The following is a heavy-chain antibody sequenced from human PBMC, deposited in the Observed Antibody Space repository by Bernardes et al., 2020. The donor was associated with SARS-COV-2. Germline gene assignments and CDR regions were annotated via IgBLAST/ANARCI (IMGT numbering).Heavy chain of an antibody. CDR2: IWYDGQIK. D-gene: IGHD3-22*01. J-gene: IGHJ4*02. Sequence: GGSLRLSCAASGFTFSSYGMHWVRQAPGKGLEWVATIWYDGQIKKYADSVKGRFTISRDNSKNTLFLQMNSVRAEDTAVYYCARDRGMRSDNYQSNGYLMAYWGQGTLVTASS. V-gene: IGHV3-33*01. CDR3: ARDRGMRSDNYQSNGYLMAY. CDR1: GFTFSSYG.